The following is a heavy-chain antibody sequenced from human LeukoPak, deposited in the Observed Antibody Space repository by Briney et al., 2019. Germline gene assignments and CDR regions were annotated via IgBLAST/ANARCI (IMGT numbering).Heavy chain of an antibody. V-gene: IGHV4-59*01. CDR1: GGSLSSYY. CDR2: IYYSGST. J-gene: IGHJ4*02. D-gene: IGHD5-18*01. Sequence: SGTLSVTCTGSGGSLSSYYWSWIRQPPGKGLEGIGFIYYSGSTNYNPSLKSGVTIQLDTSKNQFSPELGYVTAANTAVYYYARRVGYSYGGIDYWGQGTLVTVSS. CDR3: ARRVGYSYGGIDY.